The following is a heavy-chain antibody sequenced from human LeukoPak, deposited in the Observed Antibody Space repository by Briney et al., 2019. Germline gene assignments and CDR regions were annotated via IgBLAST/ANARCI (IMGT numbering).Heavy chain of an antibody. CDR1: GASMRSYY. Sequence: SPETLSLTCTVSGASMRSYYWNWIRQSPGKGLEWIGSIYYSGSPNYNPSLKSRVTISEDTSKNQFSLRLRSVTAADTAIYYCARDTRSYDTSGYYYYDYWGQGTLVTVSS. CDR2: IYYSGSP. J-gene: IGHJ4*02. CDR3: ARDTRSYDTSGYYYYDY. V-gene: IGHV4-59*01. D-gene: IGHD3-22*01.